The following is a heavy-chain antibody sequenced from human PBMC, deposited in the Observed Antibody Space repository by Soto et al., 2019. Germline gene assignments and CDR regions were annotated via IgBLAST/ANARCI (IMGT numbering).Heavy chain of an antibody. CDR2: ISPMFGAA. V-gene: IGHV1-69*19. CDR3: AREVQVHTPAFVY. CDR1: GGTFNTYA. D-gene: IGHD3-10*01. J-gene: IGHJ4*02. Sequence: QVQLVQSGAEMKKPGSSVKVSCQSSGGTFNTYAMNWVRQAPGQGPEWMGDISPMFGAANYAPKFQGRVIITADESTGTSYMQLSSLTSEDTPLYFCAREVQVHTPAFVYWGQGTLVTVSS.